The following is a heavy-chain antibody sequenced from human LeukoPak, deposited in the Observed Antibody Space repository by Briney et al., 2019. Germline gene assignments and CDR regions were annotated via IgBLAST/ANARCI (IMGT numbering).Heavy chain of an antibody. CDR3: GKDGGSSWYGAFDI. D-gene: IGHD6-13*01. V-gene: IGHV3-48*01. CDR2: ISSSSNTI. J-gene: IGHJ3*02. CDR1: GFTFSSSS. Sequence: GGSLRLSCAASGFTFSSSSMNWVRQAPGKGLEWISYISSSSNTIYYADSVKGRFTISRDNAKNSVYLQMNSLRAEDTAVYYCGKDGGSSWYGAFDIWGQGTMVTVSS.